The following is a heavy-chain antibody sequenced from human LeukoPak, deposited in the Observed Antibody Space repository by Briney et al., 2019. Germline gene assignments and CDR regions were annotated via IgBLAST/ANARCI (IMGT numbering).Heavy chain of an antibody. Sequence: GGSLRLSCAASGFSFSNYWMSWVRQAPGKGLEWVANIKQDGSETYYGDSVKGRFTISRDNAKNTVDLQMNSLRAEDTAVYYCARDSGRYGYYMDVWGKGTTVTVSS. V-gene: IGHV3-7*01. D-gene: IGHD1-26*01. CDR3: ARDSGRYGYYMDV. J-gene: IGHJ6*04. CDR1: GFSFSNYW. CDR2: IKQDGSET.